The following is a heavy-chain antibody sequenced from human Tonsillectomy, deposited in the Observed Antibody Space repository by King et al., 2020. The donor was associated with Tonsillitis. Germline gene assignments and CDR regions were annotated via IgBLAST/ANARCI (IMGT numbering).Heavy chain of an antibody. Sequence: QLQESGPGLVKPSETLSLTCTVSGGSISSYYWSWIRQPPGKGLEWIGFIHYSGSTNYNPSLKSRVSISVDTSKNQFSLRLSSVTAADTAVYYCATKVSSYWYFDLWGRGTLVTVSS. CDR1: GGSISSYY. V-gene: IGHV4-59*01. J-gene: IGHJ2*01. CDR2: IHYSGST. D-gene: IGHD2-8*01. CDR3: ATKVSSYWYFDL.